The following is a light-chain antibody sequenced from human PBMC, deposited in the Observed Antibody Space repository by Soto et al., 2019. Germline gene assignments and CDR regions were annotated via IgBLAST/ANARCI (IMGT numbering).Light chain of an antibody. CDR1: SSDVGGYNY. Sequence: QSALTQPASVSGSPGQSITISCTGTSSDVGGYNYVSWYQQHPGKAPKLMIYDVCNRPSGVSNRFSGSKSGNTASLTISGLQAEDEADYYCSSYTSSSHVVFGGGTKLTVL. J-gene: IGLJ2*01. CDR2: DVC. CDR3: SSYTSSSHVV. V-gene: IGLV2-14*01.